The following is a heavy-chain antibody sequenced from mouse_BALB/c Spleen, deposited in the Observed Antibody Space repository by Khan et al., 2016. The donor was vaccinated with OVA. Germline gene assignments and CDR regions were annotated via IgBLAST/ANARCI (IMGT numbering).Heavy chain of an antibody. CDR2: NNPSTGYT. J-gene: IGHJ3*01. Sequence: QVQLKESGAELAKPGASVKMSCKASGYTFTTYWMHWVKQRPGQGLDWIGYNNPSTGYTEYNQKFKDKATLTADKSSSTAYMQLNSLTSEDSAVYYCARRGVYGIFAYWGQGTLVTVSA. CDR1: GYTFTTYW. CDR3: ARRGVYGIFAY. V-gene: IGHV1-7*01. D-gene: IGHD2-1*01.